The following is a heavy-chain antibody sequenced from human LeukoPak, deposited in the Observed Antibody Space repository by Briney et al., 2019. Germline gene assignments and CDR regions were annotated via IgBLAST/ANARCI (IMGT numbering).Heavy chain of an antibody. V-gene: IGHV3-30*18. CDR1: GFTFSSYG. J-gene: IGHJ4*02. CDR2: ISYDGSNK. D-gene: IGHD6-13*01. Sequence: PGGSLRLSCAASGFTFSSYGMHWVRQAPGKGLEWVAVISYDGSNKYYADSVKGRFTISRDNSKNTLYLQMNSLRAEDTAVYYCAKDLRYSSSWGHFDYWGQGTLVTVSS. CDR3: AKDLRYSSSWGHFDY.